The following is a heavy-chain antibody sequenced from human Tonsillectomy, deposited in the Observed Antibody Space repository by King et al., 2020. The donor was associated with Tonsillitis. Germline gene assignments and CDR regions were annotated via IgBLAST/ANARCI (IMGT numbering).Heavy chain of an antibody. CDR1: GYSFTGYK. D-gene: IGHD6-19*01. J-gene: IGHJ4*02. CDR2: VNPDSGGT. V-gene: IGHV1-2*02. Sequence: QLVQSGAEVKKPGASVKVSCKTSGYSFTGYKINWVRQAPGQGLEWMGWVNPDSGGTNYALPFEGRVTMTSDTSTKTAYMELSGLKFDDTAVYFCARDTGGWRSLDHGGQGAQVSVSS. CDR3: ARDTGGWRSLDH.